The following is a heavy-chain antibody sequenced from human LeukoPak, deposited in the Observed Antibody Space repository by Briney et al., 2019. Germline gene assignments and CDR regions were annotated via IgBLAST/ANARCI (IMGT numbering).Heavy chain of an antibody. Sequence: ASVKVSCKASGSMFAGHYRHWMRQAPGQGLEWMGWISPSNGAAKYAQNFQGRVTMTRDTSISTAYMELSDLRSDDTAVYYCAVSVQAAAIPAFDNWGQGTLVTVSS. CDR2: ISPSNGAA. V-gene: IGHV1-2*02. J-gene: IGHJ4*02. CDR3: AVSVQAAAIPAFDN. D-gene: IGHD6-25*01. CDR1: GSMFAGHY.